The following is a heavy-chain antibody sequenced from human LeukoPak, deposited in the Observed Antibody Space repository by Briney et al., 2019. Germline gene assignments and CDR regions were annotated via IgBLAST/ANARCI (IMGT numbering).Heavy chain of an antibody. Sequence: SVKVSCKASGGTFSSYAISWVRQAPGQGLEWMGGIIPIFGTANYAQKFQGRVTITTDESTSTAYMELSSLRSEDTAVYYCARGRNGYCSSTSCTNWFDPWGQGTLVTVSS. V-gene: IGHV1-69*05. D-gene: IGHD2-2*01. J-gene: IGHJ5*02. CDR2: IIPIFGTA. CDR3: ARGRNGYCSSTSCTNWFDP. CDR1: GGTFSSYA.